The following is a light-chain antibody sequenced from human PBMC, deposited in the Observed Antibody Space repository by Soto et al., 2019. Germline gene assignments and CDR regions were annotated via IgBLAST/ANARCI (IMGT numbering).Light chain of an antibody. J-gene: IGKJ2*01. Sequence: EIVLTQSPGTLSLSPGERATLSCRASHSISSSYLAWYQQKTGQAHRLLIYGASRRATGIPDRFSGRESGTDFTLTITALEPDDAAVYFCQQYDSSPSTCGQGTKVESK. V-gene: IGKV3-20*01. CDR3: QQYDSSPST. CDR1: HSISSSY. CDR2: GAS.